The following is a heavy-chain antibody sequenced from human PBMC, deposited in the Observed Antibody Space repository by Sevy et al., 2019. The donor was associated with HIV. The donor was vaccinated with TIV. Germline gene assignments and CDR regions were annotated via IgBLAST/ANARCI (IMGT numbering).Heavy chain of an antibody. Sequence: GGSLRLSCAASGFTFSSYGMHWVRQAPGKGLEWVAFIRYDGSNKYYADSVKGRFTISRDNSKNTLYLQMNSLRAEDTAVYYCAKGVLRFLEWLPGSYYYYGMDVWGQGTTVTVSS. D-gene: IGHD3-3*01. CDR1: GFTFSSYG. CDR2: IRYDGSNK. CDR3: AKGVLRFLEWLPGSYYYYGMDV. V-gene: IGHV3-30*02. J-gene: IGHJ6*02.